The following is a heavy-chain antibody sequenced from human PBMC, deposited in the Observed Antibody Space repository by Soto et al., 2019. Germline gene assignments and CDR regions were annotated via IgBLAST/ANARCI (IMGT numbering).Heavy chain of an antibody. J-gene: IGHJ4*02. D-gene: IGHD3-10*01. V-gene: IGHV2-5*02. CDR3: ARGVPFDY. CDR1: EFSLSTSGVA. CDR2: IYWDDDK. Sequence: QITLKESGPTLLKPTETLTLTCTFSEFSLSTSGVAVGWIRQPPGKALEWIALIYWDDDKRYSPSLKSRLTITKDTSKNQVVLTMTNMDPADTARYYCARGVPFDYWGQGTLVTVSS.